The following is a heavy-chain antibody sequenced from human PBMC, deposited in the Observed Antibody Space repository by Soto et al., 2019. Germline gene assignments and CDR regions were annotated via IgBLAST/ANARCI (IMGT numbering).Heavy chain of an antibody. V-gene: IGHV2-26*01. CDR1: GFSLSNGTMG. D-gene: IGHD4-17*01. CDR2: IFSNDDK. Sequence: ESGPTLVNPTETLTLPCTVSGFSLSNGTMGVGWIRQPPGKALEWLARIFSNDDKSYSTSLKSRLTISMDTSNSQVVLTMTKMDPVDTATFYCARIHPVTTYDAFDIWGQGTMVTVSS. CDR3: ARIHPVTTYDAFDI. J-gene: IGHJ3*02.